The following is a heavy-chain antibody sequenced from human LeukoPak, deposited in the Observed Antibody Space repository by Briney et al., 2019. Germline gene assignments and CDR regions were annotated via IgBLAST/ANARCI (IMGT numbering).Heavy chain of an antibody. CDR1: GGSISSGSYY. Sequence: SETLSLTCTVSGGSISSGSYYWSWIRQPAGKGLEWIGRIYTSGSTNYNPSLKSRVTISVDTSKNQFSLKLSSVTAADTAVYYCARDRYDSSGYYSDYWGQGTLVTVSS. CDR3: ARDRYDSSGYYSDY. J-gene: IGHJ4*02. V-gene: IGHV4-61*02. D-gene: IGHD3-22*01. CDR2: IYTSGST.